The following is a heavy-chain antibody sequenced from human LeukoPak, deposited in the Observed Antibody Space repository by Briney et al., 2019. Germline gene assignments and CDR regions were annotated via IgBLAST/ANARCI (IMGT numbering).Heavy chain of an antibody. J-gene: IGHJ4*02. CDR2: IYHSGST. CDR3: ARMPITMVRGVTYFDY. V-gene: IGHV4-30-2*01. Sequence: SQTLSLTCAVSGGSISSGGYSWSWIRQPPGKGLDWIGYIYHSGSTYYNPSLKSRVTISVDRSKNQFSLKLSSVTAADTAVYYCARMPITMVRGVTYFDYWGQGTLVTVSS. CDR1: GGSISSGGYS. D-gene: IGHD3-10*01.